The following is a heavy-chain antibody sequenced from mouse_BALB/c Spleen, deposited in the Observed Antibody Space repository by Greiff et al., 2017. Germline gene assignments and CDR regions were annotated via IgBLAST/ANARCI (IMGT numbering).Heavy chain of an antibody. Sequence: QVQLQQSGPGLVQPSQSLSITCTVSGFSLTSYGVHWVRQSPGKGLEWLGVIWSGGSTDYNAAFISRLSISKDNSKSQVFFKMNSLQANDTAIYYCARLYDGYYPWFAYWGQGTLVTVSA. D-gene: IGHD2-3*01. J-gene: IGHJ3*01. V-gene: IGHV2-2*02. CDR3: ARLYDGYYPWFAY. CDR1: GFSLTSYG. CDR2: IWSGGST.